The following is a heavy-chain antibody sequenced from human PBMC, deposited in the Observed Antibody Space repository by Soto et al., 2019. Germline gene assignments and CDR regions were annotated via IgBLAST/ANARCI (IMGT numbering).Heavy chain of an antibody. CDR2: INHSGST. Sequence: SETLSLTCAFYCGSFSGYYWSWIRQPPGKGLEWIGEINHSGSTNYNPSLKSRVTISVDTSKNQFSLKLSSVTAADTAVYYCARTGYYCSGGSCYSLRYYYYGMDVWGQGTTVTVSS. CDR1: CGSFSGYY. J-gene: IGHJ6*02. CDR3: ARTGYYCSGGSCYSLRYYYYGMDV. V-gene: IGHV4-34*01. D-gene: IGHD2-15*01.